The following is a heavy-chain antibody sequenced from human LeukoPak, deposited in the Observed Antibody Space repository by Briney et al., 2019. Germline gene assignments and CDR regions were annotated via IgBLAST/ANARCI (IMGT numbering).Heavy chain of an antibody. CDR3: ARVVAGAAFDI. CDR2: IYYSGST. CDR1: GGSISSFY. Sequence: KPSETLSLTCTVSGGSISSFYWGWIRQPPGKGLEWIGYIYYSGSTYYNPSLKSRVTISVDTSKHQFSLKLSSVTAADTAVYYCARVVAGAAFDIWGRGTMVTVSS. D-gene: IGHD1-26*01. J-gene: IGHJ3*02. V-gene: IGHV4-59*12.